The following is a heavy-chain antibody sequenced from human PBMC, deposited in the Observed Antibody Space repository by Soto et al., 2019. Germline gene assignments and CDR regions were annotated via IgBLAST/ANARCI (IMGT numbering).Heavy chain of an antibody. V-gene: IGHV3-23*01. CDR3: AKDRACSGGSCFSAKLPGLYAFDI. J-gene: IGHJ3*02. D-gene: IGHD2-15*01. Sequence: PGGSLRLSCAASGFTFSSYAMSWVRQAPGKGLEWVSAISGSGGSTYYADSVKGRFTISRDNSKNTLYLQMNSLRAEDTAVYYCAKDRACSGGSCFSAKLPGLYAFDIWGQGTMVTVSS. CDR1: GFTFSSYA. CDR2: ISGSGGST.